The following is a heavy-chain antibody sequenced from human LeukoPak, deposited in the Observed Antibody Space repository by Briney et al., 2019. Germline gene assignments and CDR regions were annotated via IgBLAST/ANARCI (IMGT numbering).Heavy chain of an antibody. CDR3: ARGYGDYSGALDI. J-gene: IGHJ3*02. CDR1: GYIFTGYY. CDR2: INSNSGAT. Sequence: GASVKVSCKASGYIFTGYYIHWVRQAPGQGLEWMGWINSNSGATNYAQKFQGRVTLTRDTSISTAYMDLTRLRSDDTAVYYCARGYGDYSGALDIWGQGTVVTVSS. D-gene: IGHD4-17*01. V-gene: IGHV1-2*02.